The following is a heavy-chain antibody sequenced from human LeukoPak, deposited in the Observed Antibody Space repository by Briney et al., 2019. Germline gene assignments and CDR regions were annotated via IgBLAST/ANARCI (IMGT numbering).Heavy chain of an antibody. CDR1: GFTFSTYA. Sequence: GGSLRLSCAASGFTFSTYAMSWVRQAPGKGLEWVSTISGSGDSTHYADSVKGRFTISRDNSKNTLYLQMNSLRAEDTAVYYCAKDGAAAAPFPDYWGQGTLVTVSS. J-gene: IGHJ4*02. D-gene: IGHD6-13*01. V-gene: IGHV3-23*01. CDR2: ISGSGDST. CDR3: AKDGAAAAPFPDY.